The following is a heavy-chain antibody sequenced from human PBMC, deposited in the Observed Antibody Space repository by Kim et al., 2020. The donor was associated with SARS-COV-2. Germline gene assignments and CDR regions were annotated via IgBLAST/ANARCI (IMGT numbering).Heavy chain of an antibody. V-gene: IGHV4-39*01. Sequence: SETLSLTCSVSGGSVSMFSYYWAWIRQSPDKGLEWIGTVHRSGATFYNPSLKSRVTVSVDMSRNQFSLNLTSLTASDTAIYYCARRDTYTFDYWGKGTVVTVSA. CDR2: VHRSGAT. CDR3: ARRDTYTFDY. D-gene: IGHD5-18*01. CDR1: GGSVSMFSYY. J-gene: IGHJ4*02.